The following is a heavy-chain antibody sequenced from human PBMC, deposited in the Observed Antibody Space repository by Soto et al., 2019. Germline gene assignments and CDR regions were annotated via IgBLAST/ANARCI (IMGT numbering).Heavy chain of an antibody. CDR2: IKQDGSEM. J-gene: IGHJ4*02. Sequence: GGSLRLSCASSGCSFSSYWMTWVRQAPGKGLERVANIKQDGSEMYYVDSVKGRFTISRDSAKKSLYLQMNNLRAEDTAVYYCARDRGWSGYHFYFDYWGQGTQVTVSS. V-gene: IGHV3-7*03. CDR3: ARDRGWSGYHFYFDY. CDR1: GCSFSSYW. D-gene: IGHD3-3*01.